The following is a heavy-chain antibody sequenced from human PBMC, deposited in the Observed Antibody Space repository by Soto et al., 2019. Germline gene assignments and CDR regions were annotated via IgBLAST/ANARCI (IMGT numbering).Heavy chain of an antibody. CDR2: ISGSGGST. CDR3: AKGRAKYSSSSAIDY. D-gene: IGHD6-6*01. CDR1: GFAFSSYA. J-gene: IGHJ4*02. Sequence: GGSLRLSCAASGFAFSSYAMSWVRQAPGKGLEWVSAISGSGGSTYYADSVKGRFTISRDNSKNTLYLQMNSLRAEDTAVYYCAKGRAKYSSSSAIDYWGQGTLVTVSS. V-gene: IGHV3-23*01.